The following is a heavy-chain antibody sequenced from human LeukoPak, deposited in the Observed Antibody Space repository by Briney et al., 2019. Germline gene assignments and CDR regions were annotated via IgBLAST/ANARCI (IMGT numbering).Heavy chain of an antibody. CDR2: IYYSGST. D-gene: IGHD4-11*01. Sequence: PSETLSLTCTVSGGSISSSSYYWGWIRQPPGKGLEWIGSIYYSGSTYYNPSLKSRVTISVDTSKNQFSLKLSSVTAADTAVYYCARAPVTTSNYFDYWGQGTLVTVSS. CDR3: ARAPVTTSNYFDY. V-gene: IGHV4-39*07. J-gene: IGHJ4*02. CDR1: GGSISSSSYY.